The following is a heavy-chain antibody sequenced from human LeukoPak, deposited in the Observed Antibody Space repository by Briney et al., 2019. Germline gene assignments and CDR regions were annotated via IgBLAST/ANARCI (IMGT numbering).Heavy chain of an antibody. CDR2: INHSGST. CDR1: GGSFSGYY. Sequence: PSETLSLTCAVYGGSFSGYYWSWIRQPPGKGLEWIGEINHSGSTNYNPSLKSRVTISVDTSKNQFSLKLSSVTAADTAVYYCARTASRYDFWVDPWGQGTLVTVSS. D-gene: IGHD3-3*01. J-gene: IGHJ5*02. CDR3: ARTASRYDFWVDP. V-gene: IGHV4-34*01.